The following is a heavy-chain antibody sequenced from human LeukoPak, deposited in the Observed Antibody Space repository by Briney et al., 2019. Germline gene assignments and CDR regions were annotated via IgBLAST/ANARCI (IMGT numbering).Heavy chain of an antibody. Sequence: GASVKVSCKASGGTFSSYAISWVRQAPGQGLEWMGGIIPIFGTANYAQKFQGRVTITADESTSTAYMELSSLRSEDTAVYYCARGPFRGVNSPGGYWGQGTLVTVSS. CDR1: GGTFSSYA. CDR3: ARGPFRGVNSPGGY. V-gene: IGHV1-69*13. D-gene: IGHD3-10*01. CDR2: IIPIFGTA. J-gene: IGHJ4*02.